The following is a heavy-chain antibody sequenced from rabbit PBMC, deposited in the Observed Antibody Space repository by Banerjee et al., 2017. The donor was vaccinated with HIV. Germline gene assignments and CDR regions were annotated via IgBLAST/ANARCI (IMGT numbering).Heavy chain of an antibody. CDR1: GFSFSSGYY. CDR2: IYAGSTGTT. CDR3: ARGARSSYSYGMDF. Sequence: QSLEESGGGLVQPEGSLTLTCTASGFSFSSGYYMCWVRQAPGKGLEWIACIYAGSTGTTHYASWAKGRFTISKASSTTVTLQMTSLTAADTATYFCARGARSSYSYGMDFWGQGTLVTVS. V-gene: IGHV1S40*01. J-gene: IGHJ6*01. D-gene: IGHD8-1*01.